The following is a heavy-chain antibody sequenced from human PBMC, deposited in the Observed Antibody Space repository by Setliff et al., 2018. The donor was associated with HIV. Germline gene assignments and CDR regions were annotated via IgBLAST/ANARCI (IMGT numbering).Heavy chain of an antibody. V-gene: IGHV4-38-2*02. CDR2: IHHSGST. J-gene: IGHJ5*02. Sequence: SETLSLTCTVSGYSISSGYYWGWIRQPPGKGLEWIGSIHHSGSTYYNPSLKSRVTISVDTSKNQFSLKLSSVTAADTAVYYCAREERIAAAGAWGQGTLVTVSS. D-gene: IGHD6-13*01. CDR3: AREERIAAAGA. CDR1: GYSISSGYY.